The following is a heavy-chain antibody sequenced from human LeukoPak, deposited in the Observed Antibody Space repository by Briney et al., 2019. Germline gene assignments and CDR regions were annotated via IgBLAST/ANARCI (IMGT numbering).Heavy chain of an antibody. CDR2: INHSGST. CDR3: ARGQGGYSYGI. CDR1: GGSFSGYY. J-gene: IGHJ4*02. Sequence: SETLSLTCAVYGGSFSGYYWSWIRQPPGKGLEWIGEINHSGSTNYNPSLKSRVTISVDTSKNQFSLKLSYVTAADTAVYYCARGQGGYSYGIWGQGTLVTVSS. V-gene: IGHV4-34*01. D-gene: IGHD5-18*01.